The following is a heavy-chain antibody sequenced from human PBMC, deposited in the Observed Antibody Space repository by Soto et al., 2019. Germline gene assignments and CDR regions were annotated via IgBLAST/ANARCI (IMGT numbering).Heavy chain of an antibody. Sequence: QVQLVQSGAEVKKPGSSVKVSCKASGGTFSSYAISWVRQAPGQGLEWMGGIIPIFGTANYAQKFQGRVTITADESTSTAYMELSSLRSEDTAVYYCARVPVEMVTITGAFDIWGQGTMVTGAS. J-gene: IGHJ3*02. CDR1: GGTFSSYA. CDR2: IIPIFGTA. V-gene: IGHV1-69*01. D-gene: IGHD5-18*01. CDR3: ARVPVEMVTITGAFDI.